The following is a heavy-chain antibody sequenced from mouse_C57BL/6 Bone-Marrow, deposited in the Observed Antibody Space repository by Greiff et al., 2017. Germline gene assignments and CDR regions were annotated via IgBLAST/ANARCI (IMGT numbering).Heavy chain of an antibody. Sequence: QVQLQQPGAELVRPGSSVKLSCKASGYTFTSYWMDWVKQRPGQGLEWIGNIYPSDSETHYNQKFKDKATLTVDQSSSPAYMQLSSLTSEDSAVYYCARKGFAYWGQGTLVTGSA. CDR1: GYTFTSYW. V-gene: IGHV1-61*01. J-gene: IGHJ3*01. CDR3: ARKGFAY. CDR2: IYPSDSET.